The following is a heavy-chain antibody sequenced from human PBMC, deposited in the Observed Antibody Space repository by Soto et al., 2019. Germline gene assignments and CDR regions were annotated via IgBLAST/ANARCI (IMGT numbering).Heavy chain of an antibody. CDR1: GYTFTSNG. CDR2: ISAYNGNT. J-gene: IGHJ6*02. Sequence: ASVKVSCKDSGYTFTSNGSSWVRQAPGQGLEWMGWISAYNGNTNYAQKLQGRVTMTTDTSTSTAYMELRSLRSVDTAVYYCARDLEQIYYYYGMDVWGQGTTVTVS. V-gene: IGHV1-18*01. CDR3: ARDLEQIYYYYGMDV.